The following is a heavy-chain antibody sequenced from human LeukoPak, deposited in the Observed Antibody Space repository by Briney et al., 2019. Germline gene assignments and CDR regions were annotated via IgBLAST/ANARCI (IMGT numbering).Heavy chain of an antibody. CDR3: ARSDGDSWTGFFHI. CDR1: GFVFYTYG. Sequence: VGPLRLSCAASGFVFYTYGMHWVRQAPGPEREWVAVIWYDGSKKYYADSVKGRFTLSRDNSKNTLYVQMNRLRVEDTALYYCARSDGDSWTGFFHIWGQGTMVTVPS. J-gene: IGHJ3*02. CDR2: IWYDGSKK. D-gene: IGHD2-15*01. V-gene: IGHV3-33*03.